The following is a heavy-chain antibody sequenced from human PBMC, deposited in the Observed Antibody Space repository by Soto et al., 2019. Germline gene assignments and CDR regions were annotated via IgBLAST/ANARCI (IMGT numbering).Heavy chain of an antibody. D-gene: IGHD5-18*01. J-gene: IGHJ4*02. CDR3: AKNARDTLNPIFDY. Sequence: LRLSCAASGFTFRSYAMSWVRQAPGKGLEWVSAISGSGGSTYYADSVKGRFTISRDNSKNTLYLQMNSLRAEDTAVYYCAKNARDTLNPIFDYWGQGTLVTVSS. CDR2: ISGSGGST. CDR1: GFTFRSYA. V-gene: IGHV3-23*01.